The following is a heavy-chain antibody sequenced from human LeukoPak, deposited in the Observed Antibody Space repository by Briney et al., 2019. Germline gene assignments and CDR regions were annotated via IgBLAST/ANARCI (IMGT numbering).Heavy chain of an antibody. CDR3: ARIRGSAEFDY. Sequence: TLSLTCTVSGGSISSYYWSCIRQPPGKGLEWIARIDWDDDKYYSTSLKTRLTISKDTSKNQVVLTMTNMDPVDTATYYCARIRGSAEFDYWGQGTLATVSS. J-gene: IGHJ4*02. CDR1: GGSISSYY. CDR2: IDWDDDK. V-gene: IGHV2-70*10. D-gene: IGHD1-14*01.